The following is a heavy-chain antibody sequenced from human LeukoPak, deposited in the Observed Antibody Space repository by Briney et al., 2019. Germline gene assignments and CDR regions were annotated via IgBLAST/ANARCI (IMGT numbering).Heavy chain of an antibody. Sequence: GGSLRLSCAASGFTFSDFSINWVRQAPGKGLEWVSSINPTSTSIYYADSVKGRFTISRDNSKNTLYLQMNSLRAEDTAVYYCARGDIVVVPAAMPSYYMDVWGKGTTVTVSS. V-gene: IGHV3-21*04. D-gene: IGHD2-2*01. J-gene: IGHJ6*03. CDR1: GFTFSDFS. CDR3: ARGDIVVVPAAMPSYYMDV. CDR2: INPTSTSI.